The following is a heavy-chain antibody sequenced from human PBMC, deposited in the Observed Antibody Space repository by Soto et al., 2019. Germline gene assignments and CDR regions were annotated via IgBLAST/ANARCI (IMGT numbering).Heavy chain of an antibody. CDR3: ARDCVGVRSY. V-gene: IGHV3-21*01. CDR2: ISSSSSYI. Sequence: EVQLVESGGGLVKPGGSLRLSCAASGFTFSSYSMNWVRQAPGKGLEWVSSISSSSSYIYYADSVKGRFTISRDNAKNSLDLQMNSLRAEDTAVYYCARDCVGVRSYWGQGTLVTVSS. J-gene: IGHJ4*02. D-gene: IGHD2-15*01. CDR1: GFTFSSYS.